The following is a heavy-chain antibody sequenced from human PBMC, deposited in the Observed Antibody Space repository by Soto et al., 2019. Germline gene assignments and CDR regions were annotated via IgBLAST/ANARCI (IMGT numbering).Heavy chain of an antibody. CDR1: GGSISSSSYY. D-gene: IGHD6-13*01. CDR3: ASNGYSSSWAAFDI. J-gene: IGHJ3*02. V-gene: IGHV4-39*01. CDR2: IYYSGST. Sequence: ASETLSLTCTVSGGSISSSSYYWGWIRQPPGKGLEWIGSIYYSGSTYYNPSLKSRVTISVDTSKNQFSLKLSSVTAADTAVYYCASNGYSSSWAAFDIWGQGTMVTVSS.